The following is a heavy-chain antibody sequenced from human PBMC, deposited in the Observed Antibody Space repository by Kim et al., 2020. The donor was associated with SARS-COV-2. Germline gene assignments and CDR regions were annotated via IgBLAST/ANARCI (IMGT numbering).Heavy chain of an antibody. CDR2: IYYSGST. D-gene: IGHD1-26*01. CDR1: GGSISSSSYY. V-gene: IGHV4-39*01. J-gene: IGHJ6*02. CDR3: ARLPGNYYYYYGMDV. Sequence: SETLSLTCTVSGGSISSSSYYWGWIRQPPGKGLEWIGSIYYSGSTYYNPSLKSRVTISVDTSKNQFSLKLSSVTAADTAVYYCARLPGNYYYYYGMDVWGQGTTVTVSS.